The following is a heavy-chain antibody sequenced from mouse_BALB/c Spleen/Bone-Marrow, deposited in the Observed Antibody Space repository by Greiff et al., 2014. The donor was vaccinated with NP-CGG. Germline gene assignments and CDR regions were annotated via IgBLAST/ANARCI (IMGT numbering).Heavy chain of an antibody. Sequence: DVKLVESGGGLVQPGGSLKLSCAASGFTFSSYGMSWVRQTPDKRLELVATINSNGGSTYYPDSVKGRFTISRDNAKNTLYLQMSSLKSEDTAMYYCARDDVWYAMDYWGQGTSVTVSS. CDR3: ARDDVWYAMDY. J-gene: IGHJ4*01. CDR2: INSNGGST. CDR1: GFTFSSYG. V-gene: IGHV5-6-3*01.